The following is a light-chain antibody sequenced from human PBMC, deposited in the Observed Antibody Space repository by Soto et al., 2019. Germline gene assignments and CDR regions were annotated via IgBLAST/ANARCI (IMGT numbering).Light chain of an antibody. V-gene: IGLV2-14*01. CDR1: SSDVGGYNY. CDR2: EVS. Sequence: SALTQPASVSGSPGQSITISCTGTSSDVGGYNYVSWYQQHPGKAPKLMIYEVSNRPSGVSNRFSGSKSGNTASLTISGLQAGDEADYYCSSYTSSRTLVFGSGTKVTVL. CDR3: SSYTSSRTLV. J-gene: IGLJ1*01.